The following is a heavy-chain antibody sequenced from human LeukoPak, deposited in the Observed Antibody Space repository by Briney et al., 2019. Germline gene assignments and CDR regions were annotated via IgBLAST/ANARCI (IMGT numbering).Heavy chain of an antibody. J-gene: IGHJ3*02. Sequence: GGSLRLSCAASGFTFSSYGMHWVRQAPGTGLEWVAFIRYDGSNKYYADSVKGRFTISRDNSKNTLYLQMNSLRAEDTAVYYCAKSGVGMTDAFDIWGQGTMVTVSS. CDR1: GFTFSSYG. V-gene: IGHV3-30*02. CDR3: AKSGVGMTDAFDI. D-gene: IGHD1-26*01. CDR2: IRYDGSNK.